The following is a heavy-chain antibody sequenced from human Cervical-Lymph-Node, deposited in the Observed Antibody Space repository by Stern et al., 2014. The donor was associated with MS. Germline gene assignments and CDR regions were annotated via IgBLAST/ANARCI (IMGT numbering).Heavy chain of an antibody. D-gene: IGHD3-10*01. CDR2: ISYDGSHK. CDR1: GFTFSSHG. CDR3: ARAQGGRFGGIDV. J-gene: IGHJ6*02. V-gene: IGHV3-30*03. Sequence: VQLVESGGGVVRPGRSLRLSCAASGFTFSSHGMHWVRQAPGKGLEWVTLISYDGSHKSYSVSVKGRFTISRDNSINTLYLQMNSLTPEDTALYYCARAQGGRFGGIDVWGQGTTVTVSS.